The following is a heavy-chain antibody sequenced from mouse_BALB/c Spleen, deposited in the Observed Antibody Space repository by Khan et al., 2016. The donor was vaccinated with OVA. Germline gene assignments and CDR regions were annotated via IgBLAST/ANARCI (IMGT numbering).Heavy chain of an antibody. CDR3: ARSGQLGRRGGFTY. D-gene: IGHD3-2*01. Sequence: QVQLQQSGAELARPGASVKMSCKTSGHTFTTYTLHWVKQRPGRSLEWIGYINPSNDYTNYNQKFKDKSTLTADKSSSTAYMQLSSLTSEDSAVYYCARSGQLGRRGGFTYWGQGTLVTVSA. CDR2: INPSNDYT. J-gene: IGHJ3*01. V-gene: IGHV1-4*01. CDR1: GHTFTTYT.